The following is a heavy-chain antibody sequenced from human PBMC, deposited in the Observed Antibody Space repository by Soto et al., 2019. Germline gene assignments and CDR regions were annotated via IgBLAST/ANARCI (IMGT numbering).Heavy chain of an antibody. CDR3: ARALIPYCSRNSCRYFDY. CDR2: ITSDGNIR. J-gene: IGHJ4*02. V-gene: IGHV3-30-3*01. CDR1: GFTFSSYT. Sequence: GGPLRLSCAASGFTFSSYTMHWVRQAPGKGLEWVAVITSDGNIRLYADSVKGRFSISRDTSKDTLYLQMSSLRPEDTAVYYCARALIPYCSRNSCRYFDYWGQGTLVTVSS. D-gene: IGHD2-8*01.